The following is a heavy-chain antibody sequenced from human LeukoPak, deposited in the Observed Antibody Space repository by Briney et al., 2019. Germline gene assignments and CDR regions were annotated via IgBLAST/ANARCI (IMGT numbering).Heavy chain of an antibody. D-gene: IGHD3-10*01. V-gene: IGHV4-30-2*01. J-gene: IGHJ5*02. Sequence: SETLSLTCTVSGGSISSGGYYWSWIRQPPGKGLEWIGYIYHSGSTYYNPSLKSRVTISVDRSKNQFSLKLSSVTAADTAVYYCARGQRYYGSGSFDFGFDPWGQGTLVTVSS. CDR2: IYHSGST. CDR3: ARGQRYYGSGSFDFGFDP. CDR1: GGSISSGGYY.